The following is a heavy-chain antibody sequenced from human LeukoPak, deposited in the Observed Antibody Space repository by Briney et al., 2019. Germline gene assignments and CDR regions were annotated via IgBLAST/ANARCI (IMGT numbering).Heavy chain of an antibody. CDR1: GFAFSSFE. CDR3: ARMGGAPQG. J-gene: IGHJ4*02. D-gene: IGHD2-21*01. V-gene: IGHV3-48*03. CDR2: IGASGNPI. Sequence: GGSLRLSCAASGFAFSSFEVTWVRQPPGKGLEWIANIGASGNPIFYADSVKGRFTVSRDNAESSLYLHMNSLRVDDTAVYYCARMGGAPQGWGLGALVTVSS.